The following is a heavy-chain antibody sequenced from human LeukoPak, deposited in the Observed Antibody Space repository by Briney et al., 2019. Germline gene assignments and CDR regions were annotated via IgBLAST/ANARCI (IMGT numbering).Heavy chain of an antibody. CDR1: GFTFSSYE. CDR2: ISSGSSSL. D-gene: IGHD5-24*01. CDR3: ARVRDGSQDY. V-gene: IGHV3-48*03. J-gene: IGHJ4*02. Sequence: GGSLRLSCEASGFTFSSYEMNWVRQAPGKGLEWVSYISSGSSSLYYEDFVKGRFTISRDNAKNSLYLQINSLRAEDTAFYYCARVRDGSQDYWGQGTLVTVSS.